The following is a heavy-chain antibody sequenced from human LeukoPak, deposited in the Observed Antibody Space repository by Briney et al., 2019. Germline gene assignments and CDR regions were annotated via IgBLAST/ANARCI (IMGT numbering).Heavy chain of an antibody. CDR3: TTDIHKIGDWFDP. Sequence: GGSLRLSCAVCGFPLSDAWMNWVRQAPGKGLEWVGRIKSKTDGGTTDYAAPVKGRFTISRDDSKNTLYLQMSSLKTEDTAVYYCTTDIHKIGDWFDPWGQGTLVTVSS. CDR2: IKSKTDGGTT. V-gene: IGHV3-15*07. CDR1: GFPLSDAW. D-gene: IGHD4-17*01. J-gene: IGHJ5*02.